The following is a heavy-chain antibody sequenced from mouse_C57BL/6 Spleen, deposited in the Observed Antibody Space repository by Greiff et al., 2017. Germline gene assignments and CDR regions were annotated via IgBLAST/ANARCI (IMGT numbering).Heavy chain of an antibody. D-gene: IGHD1-1*01. CDR3: AREEYYGSSWKKGAMDY. CDR1: GYTFTSYW. CDR2: IYPGSGST. Sequence: QVQLQQPGAELVKPGASVKMSCKASGYTFTSYWITWVKQRPGQGLEWIGDIYPGSGSTNYNEKFKSKATLTVDTSSSTAYMQLSSLTSEDSAVYYWAREEYYGSSWKKGAMDYWGQGTSVTVSS. J-gene: IGHJ4*01. V-gene: IGHV1-55*01.